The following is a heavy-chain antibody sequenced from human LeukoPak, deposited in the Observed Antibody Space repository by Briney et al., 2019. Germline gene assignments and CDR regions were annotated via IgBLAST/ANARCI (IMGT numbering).Heavy chain of an antibody. CDR2: IYHSGST. CDR3: ARYSWDYDILTGYYNHGMDV. D-gene: IGHD3-9*01. V-gene: IGHV4-4*02. J-gene: IGHJ6*02. CDR1: GGSISSSNW. Sequence: SETLSLTCAVSGGSISSSNWWSWVRQPPGKGLEWIGEIYHSGSTNYNPSLKSRVTISVDTSKNQFSLRLSSVTAADTAVYYCARYSWDYDILTGYYNHGMDVWGQGTTVTVSS.